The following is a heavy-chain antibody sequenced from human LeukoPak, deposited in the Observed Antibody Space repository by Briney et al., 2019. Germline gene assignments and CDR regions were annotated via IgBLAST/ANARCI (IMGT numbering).Heavy chain of an antibody. V-gene: IGHV3-21*01. D-gene: IGHD2-15*01. J-gene: IGHJ3*02. CDR2: ITSSSSYI. CDR3: VRSPNGGFDAFDI. Sequence: PGGSLRLSCAASGFTFNRYTINWVRQAPGEGLEWVSSITSSSSYIYSADSVKGRFTISRDNAKNSLYLQMNSLRAEDTALYYCVRSPNGGFDAFDIWGQGTMVTVSS. CDR1: GFTFNRYT.